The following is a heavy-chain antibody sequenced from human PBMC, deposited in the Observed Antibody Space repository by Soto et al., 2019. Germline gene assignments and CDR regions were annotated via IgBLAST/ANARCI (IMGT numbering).Heavy chain of an antibody. V-gene: IGHV3-48*02. D-gene: IGHD2-15*01. J-gene: IGHJ4*02. CDR1: GFTFSSYS. Sequence: EVQLVESGGGLVQPGGSLRLSCAASGFTFSSYSMNWVRQAPGKGLEWVSYINSGSSTIYYADSVKGRFTISRDNAKNSLYLQMNSLGDEDTAVYYCARVAPSWSGGSCVDFWGQGTLVTVSS. CDR3: ARVAPSWSGGSCVDF. CDR2: INSGSSTI.